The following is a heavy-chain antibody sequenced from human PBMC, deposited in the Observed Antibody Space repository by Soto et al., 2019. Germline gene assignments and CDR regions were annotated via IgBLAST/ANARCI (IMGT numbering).Heavy chain of an antibody. V-gene: IGHV3-66*01. D-gene: IGHD3-10*01. CDR1: GLTIISHY. Sequence: LRDRSAAAGLTIISHYMRWISQAPGEGLEWVSVIYSGGSTYYADSVKGRFTISRDNSKNTLYLQLNSLRSEDTAVYYCVRENYYSGMDVWGQGTTVTVSS. CDR3: VRENYYSGMDV. CDR2: IYSGGST. J-gene: IGHJ6*02.